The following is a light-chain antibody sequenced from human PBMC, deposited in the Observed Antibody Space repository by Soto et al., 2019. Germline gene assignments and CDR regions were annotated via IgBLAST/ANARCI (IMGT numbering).Light chain of an antibody. CDR2: GVS. J-gene: IGKJ4*01. Sequence: EIRMTQSPAALSVYTGERATLSFRASQSVSSDLAWYHQKPGQAPRLLIYGVSRRATGIPARFSGSGSGTDFTLTINSLQPEDIAVYFCQQYANLPLTFGGGGKVDIK. CDR1: QSVSSD. CDR3: QQYANLPLT. V-gene: IGKV3-15*01.